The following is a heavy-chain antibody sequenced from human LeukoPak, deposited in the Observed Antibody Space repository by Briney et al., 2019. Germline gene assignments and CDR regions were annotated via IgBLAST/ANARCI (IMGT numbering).Heavy chain of an antibody. V-gene: IGHV3-23*01. Sequence: GGSLRLSCAASGFTFSSYGMSWVRQAPGKGLEWVSAISGSGGSTYYADSVKGRFTISRDNSKNTLFVQMNSLRAEDTAIYYCAKGYSSGWYCFDYWGQGTLVTVSS. J-gene: IGHJ4*02. CDR3: AKGYSSGWYCFDY. CDR2: ISGSGGST. D-gene: IGHD6-19*01. CDR1: GFTFSSYG.